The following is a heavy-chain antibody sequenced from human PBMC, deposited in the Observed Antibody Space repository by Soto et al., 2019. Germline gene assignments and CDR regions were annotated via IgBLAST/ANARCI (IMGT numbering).Heavy chain of an antibody. CDR2: IYHSGST. V-gene: IGHV4-30-2*01. CDR3: ARELKNDRSGPPI. Sequence: PAETLSLTCAVSGGSISSGGYSWSWFRQPPGTGLEWIGYIYHSGSTYYNPSLKSRVTISVDRSKNQFSLKLSSVTAEDTDVYYCARELKNDRSGPPIWGQGTMVTVSS. CDR1: GGSISSGGYS. J-gene: IGHJ3*02. D-gene: IGHD3-22*01.